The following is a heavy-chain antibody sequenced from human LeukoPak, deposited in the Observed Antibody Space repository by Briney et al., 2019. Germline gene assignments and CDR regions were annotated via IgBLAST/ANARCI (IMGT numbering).Heavy chain of an antibody. Sequence: GGSLRLSCAASGFTISSYGMHWVRQAPGKGLEWVAVIWYDGSNKYYADSVKGRFTISRDNSKNTLYLQMNSLRAEDTAVYYCAKASTVVVPAAIKRFYWGQGTLVTVSS. D-gene: IGHD2-2*01. CDR2: IWYDGSNK. V-gene: IGHV3-33*06. J-gene: IGHJ4*02. CDR3: AKASTVVVPAAIKRFY. CDR1: GFTISSYG.